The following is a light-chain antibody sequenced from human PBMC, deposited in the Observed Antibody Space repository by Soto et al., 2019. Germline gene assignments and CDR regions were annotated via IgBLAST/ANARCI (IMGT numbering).Light chain of an antibody. Sequence: SYELTQPPSVSVAPGQTARISCGGTNVGSKSVDWYPQKPGQAPVLVVYDDTERPSRSPDRFSGSNSGNTANLTISRVEAGDEADYYCPRWGGSNDHVVFGGGTTLTVL. V-gene: IGLV3-21*02. CDR1: NVGSKS. CDR2: DDT. J-gene: IGLJ2*01. CDR3: PRWGGSNDHVV.